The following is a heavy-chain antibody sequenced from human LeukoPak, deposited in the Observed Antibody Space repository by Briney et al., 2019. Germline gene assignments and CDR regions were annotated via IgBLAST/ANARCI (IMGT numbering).Heavy chain of an antibody. Sequence: ASVKVSCKASGYTFTSYGISWVRQAPERGLEWMGWISAYNGNTNYAQKLQGRVTMTTDTSTSTAYMELRSLRSDDTAVYYCARDARYSSSLNWFDPWGQGTLVTVSS. D-gene: IGHD6-13*01. CDR1: GYTFTSYG. J-gene: IGHJ5*02. CDR2: ISAYNGNT. CDR3: ARDARYSSSLNWFDP. V-gene: IGHV1-18*01.